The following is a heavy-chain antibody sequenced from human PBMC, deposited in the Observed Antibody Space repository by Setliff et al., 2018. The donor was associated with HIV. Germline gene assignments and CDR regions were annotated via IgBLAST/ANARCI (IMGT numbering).Heavy chain of an antibody. CDR3: ARDDHYYDMGSILSDWFFDL. D-gene: IGHD3-22*01. Sequence: ASVKVSCKISGYTLTEVSMHWVRQAPGKGLEWMGYFDPQDGKTIYAQKFQDRVTITADESKDTVEMELSSLTSEDTAVYYCARDDHYYDMGSILSDWFFDLWDRGTLVTVSS. CDR1: GYTLTEVS. CDR2: FDPQDGKT. V-gene: IGHV1-24*01. J-gene: IGHJ2*01.